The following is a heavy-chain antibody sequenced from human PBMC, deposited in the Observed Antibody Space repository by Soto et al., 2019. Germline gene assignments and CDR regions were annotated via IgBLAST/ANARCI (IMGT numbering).Heavy chain of an antibody. CDR2: IYYSGST. CDR3: ARGDYLWFGELLPVLDY. V-gene: IGHV4-30-4*01. J-gene: IGHJ4*02. D-gene: IGHD3-10*01. CDR1: GGSISSGDYY. Sequence: SETLSLTCTVSGGSISSGDYYWSWIRQPPGKGLEWIGYIYYSGSTYYNPPLKSRVTISVDTSKNQFSLKLSSVTAADTAVYYCARGDYLWFGELLPVLDYWGQGTLVTVSS.